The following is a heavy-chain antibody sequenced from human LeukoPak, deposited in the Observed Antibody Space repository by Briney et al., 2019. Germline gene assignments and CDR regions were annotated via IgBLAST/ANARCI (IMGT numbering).Heavy chain of an antibody. CDR2: IYYSGNT. CDR3: ARDGGGAYYYGSGSYYPLYDY. V-gene: IGHV4-31*03. Sequence: SQTLSLTCTVSGGSISSGNYYWSWIRQHPGKGLEWIGYIYYSGNTYYNPSLKSRVTISVDTPKNQFSLKLTSVTAADTAVYYCARDGGGAYYYGSGSYYPLYDYWGQGTLVTVSS. J-gene: IGHJ4*02. D-gene: IGHD3-10*01. CDR1: GGSISSGNYY.